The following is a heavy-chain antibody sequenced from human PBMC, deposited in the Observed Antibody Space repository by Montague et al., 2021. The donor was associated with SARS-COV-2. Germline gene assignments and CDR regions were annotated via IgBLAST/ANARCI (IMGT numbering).Heavy chain of an antibody. CDR1: GFSLSTSGMG. CDR3: AHRRPLYYYDSSLSTFDY. J-gene: IGHJ4*02. D-gene: IGHD3-22*01. CDR2: IYWDDDK. Sequence: PALAKPSKTLTLTCTFSGFSLSTSGMGVGWIRQPPGKALEWLALIYWDDDKRYSPSLKSRLTITKDTSKNQVVLTMTNMDPVDTATYYCAHRRPLYYYDSSLSTFDYWGQGTLVTVSS. V-gene: IGHV2-5*02.